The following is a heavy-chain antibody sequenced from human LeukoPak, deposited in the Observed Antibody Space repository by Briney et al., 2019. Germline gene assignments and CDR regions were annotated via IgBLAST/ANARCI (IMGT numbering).Heavy chain of an antibody. Sequence: SHTLSLTCTVSGGSISSGDYYWSWIRQPPGKGLQWIWNIHYSGRTYYNPSLQSRVTISRDMSNNQFSLKLRSMTAADTAVYYCARRYGSSLRGFEFWGQGTLVTVSS. J-gene: IGHJ4*02. CDR1: GGSISSGDYY. V-gene: IGHV4-30-4*01. CDR3: ARRYGSSLRGFEF. D-gene: IGHD6-19*01. CDR2: IHYSGRT.